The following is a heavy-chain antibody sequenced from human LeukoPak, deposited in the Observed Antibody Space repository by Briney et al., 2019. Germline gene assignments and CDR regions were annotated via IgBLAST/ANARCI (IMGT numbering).Heavy chain of an antibody. CDR3: AREDGLRSIDY. CDR1: GGSFSGYY. J-gene: IGHJ4*02. CDR2: INHSGST. Sequence: SETLSLTCAVYGGSFSGYYWSWIRQPPGKGLEWIGEINHSGSTNYNPSLKSRVTISVDTSKNQFSLKLSSVTAADTAVYYCAREDGLRSIDYWGQGTLVTVSS. D-gene: IGHD4-17*01. V-gene: IGHV4-34*01.